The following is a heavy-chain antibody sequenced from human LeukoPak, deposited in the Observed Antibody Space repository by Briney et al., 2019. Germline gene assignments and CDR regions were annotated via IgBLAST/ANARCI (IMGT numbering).Heavy chain of an antibody. V-gene: IGHV4-4*02. CDR1: GGSISSSNW. CDR2: IDYSGTT. J-gene: IGHJ3*02. CDR3: ARHTEKMVGVTDAFDI. Sequence: SGTLSLTCAVSGGSISSSNWWSWVRQPPGQELEWIGTIDYSGTTYYKPSLKSRVTMSLDTSKNQFSLKLSSVTAADTAVYYCARHTEKMVGVTDAFDIWGQGTMVTVSS. D-gene: IGHD1-26*01.